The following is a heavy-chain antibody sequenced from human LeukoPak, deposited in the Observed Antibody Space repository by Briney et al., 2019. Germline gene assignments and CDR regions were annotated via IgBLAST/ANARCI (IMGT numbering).Heavy chain of an antibody. Sequence: SVKVSCKASGGTFSSYAISWVRQAPGQGLEWMGGIIPIFGTANYAQKFQGRVTITTDESTSTAYMELSSLRSEDTAVYYCARGGSKWELGTEFDYWGQGTLVTVSS. V-gene: IGHV1-69*05. CDR2: IIPIFGTA. CDR3: ARGGSKWELGTEFDY. CDR1: GGTFSSYA. D-gene: IGHD1-26*01. J-gene: IGHJ4*02.